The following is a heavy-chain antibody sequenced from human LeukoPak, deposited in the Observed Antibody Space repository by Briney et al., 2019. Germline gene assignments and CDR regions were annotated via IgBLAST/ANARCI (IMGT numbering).Heavy chain of an antibody. CDR3: AKDLWVLGYCSSTSCGYYFDY. CDR1: GFTFSSYA. V-gene: IGHV3-23*01. CDR2: ISGSGGST. J-gene: IGHJ4*02. D-gene: IGHD2-2*01. Sequence: GGSLRLSCAASGFTFSSYAMSWVRQAPGKGLEWVSAISGSGGSTYYADSVKGRFTISRDNSKNTLYLQMNSLRAEDTAVYYCAKDLWVLGYCSSTSCGYYFDYWGQGTLVTVSS.